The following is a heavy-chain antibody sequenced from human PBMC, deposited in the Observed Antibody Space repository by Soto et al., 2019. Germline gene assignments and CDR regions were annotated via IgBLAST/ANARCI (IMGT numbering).Heavy chain of an antibody. CDR2: IWYDGSNK. V-gene: IGHV3-33*01. J-gene: IGHJ4*02. CDR1: GFTFSSYG. CDR3: ARGAMVRGVIAMYYFDY. D-gene: IGHD3-10*01. Sequence: ESGGGVVQPGRSLRLSCAASGFTFSSYGMHWVRQAPGKGLEWVAVIWYDGSNKYYADSVNGRFTISRDNSKNTLYLQMNSLRAEDTAVYYCARGAMVRGVIAMYYFDYWGQGTLVTVSS.